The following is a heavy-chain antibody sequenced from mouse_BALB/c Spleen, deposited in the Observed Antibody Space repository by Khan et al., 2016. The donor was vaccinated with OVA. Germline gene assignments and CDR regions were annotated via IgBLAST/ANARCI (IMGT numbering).Heavy chain of an antibody. CDR3: ARPPYFSYVMDY. V-gene: IGHV9-3-1*01. J-gene: IGHJ4*01. CDR1: GYTFTNCG. Sequence: QIQLVQSGPELKKPGETVKISCKATGYTFTNCGMNWVKQAPGKGLKWMGWINTYTGEPTYADDFKGRFAFSLETSASTVYLQINNLKNEDTATYFCARPPYFSYVMDYWGQETSVTVAS. CDR2: INTYTGEP. D-gene: IGHD2-10*01.